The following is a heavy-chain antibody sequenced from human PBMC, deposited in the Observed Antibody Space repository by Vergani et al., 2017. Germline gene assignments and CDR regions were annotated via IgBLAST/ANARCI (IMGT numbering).Heavy chain of an antibody. J-gene: IGHJ4*02. CDR1: GFTFSSYS. Sequence: EVQLVESGGGLVTPGGSLRLSCAASGFTFSSYSMNWVRRAPGKGLEWVSSISSSSSYIYYADSVKGRFPISRDNAKNSLYMQMNSLRAEDTAVYYCARERGDPGGPDYWGQGTLVTVSS. CDR2: ISSSSSYI. CDR3: ARERGDPGGPDY. D-gene: IGHD3-16*01. V-gene: IGHV3-21*01.